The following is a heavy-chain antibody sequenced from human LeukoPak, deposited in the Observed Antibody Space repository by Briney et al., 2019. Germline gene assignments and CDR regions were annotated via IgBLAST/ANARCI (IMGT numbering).Heavy chain of an antibody. CDR1: GFTFSDYY. CDR2: ISSSGSTI. V-gene: IGHV3-11*01. D-gene: IGHD2-2*01. Sequence: PGGSLRLSCAASGFTFSDYYMSWIRQAPGKGLEWVSYISSSGSTIYYADSVKGRFTISRDNAKNSLYLQMNSLRAEDTAVYYCARDFPCSSTSCYGVCCGMDVWGQGTTVTVSS. CDR3: ARDFPCSSTSCYGVCCGMDV. J-gene: IGHJ6*02.